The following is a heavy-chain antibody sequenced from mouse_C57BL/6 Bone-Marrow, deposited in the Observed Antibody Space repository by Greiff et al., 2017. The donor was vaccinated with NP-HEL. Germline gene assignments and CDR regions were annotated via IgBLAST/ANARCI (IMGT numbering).Heavy chain of an antibody. J-gene: IGHJ1*03. V-gene: IGHV1-39*01. Sequence: VQLKQSGPELVKPGASVKISCKASGYSFTDYNMNWVKQSNGKSLEWIGVINPNYGTTSYNQQFKGKATLTVDQSSSTAYMQLNSLTSEDSAVYYCARKRLVPYWYFDVWGTGTTVTVSS. CDR2: INPNYGTT. D-gene: IGHD2-2*01. CDR1: GYSFTDYN. CDR3: ARKRLVPYWYFDV.